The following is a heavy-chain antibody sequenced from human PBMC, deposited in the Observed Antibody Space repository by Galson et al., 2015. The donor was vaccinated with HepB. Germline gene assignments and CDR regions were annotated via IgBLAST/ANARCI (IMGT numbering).Heavy chain of an antibody. Sequence: QSGAEVKKPGESLKISCKGSGYSFTSYWIGWVRQMPGKGLEWMGIIYPGDSDTRYSPSFQGQVTISADKSFSTAYLQWSSLKASDTAMYYCARGYSSSREFGWFYWFDPWGQGTLVTVSS. V-gene: IGHV5-51*01. D-gene: IGHD6-13*01. CDR1: GYSFTSYW. CDR3: ARGYSSSREFGWFYWFDP. J-gene: IGHJ5*02. CDR2: IYPGDSDT.